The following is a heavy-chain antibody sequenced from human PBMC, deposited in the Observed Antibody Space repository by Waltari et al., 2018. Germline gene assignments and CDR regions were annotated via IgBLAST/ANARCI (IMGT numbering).Heavy chain of an antibody. D-gene: IGHD2-15*01. CDR1: GDSVTSPNW. CDR2: VLSTGKP. V-gene: IGHV4-4*02. CDR3: ARDRGRGLYLDA. Sequence: QLQLQESGPGLVKPSGTLSLSCAVSGDSVTSPNWWSWVRQSPQRGLEWIGQVLSTGKPNYSPSFASRVTMSLDASNNQFSLKVTSATASDTAVYYCARDRGRGLYLDAWGPGTLVTVSP. J-gene: IGHJ5*02.